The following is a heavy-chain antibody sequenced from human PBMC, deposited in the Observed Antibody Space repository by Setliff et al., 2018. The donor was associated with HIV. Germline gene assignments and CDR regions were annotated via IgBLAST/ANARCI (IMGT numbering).Heavy chain of an antibody. Sequence: PSETLSLTCAVYGGSFSDYYWSWVRQPPGKGLEWIGELSPSGTTRSNPSLQSRVIISVDMSKNQFSLKLTSVTAAGTAVFYCARSVMTTTNYFDYWGPGTLVTVSS. CDR2: LSPSGTT. V-gene: IGHV4-34*01. CDR3: ARSVMTTTNYFDY. CDR1: GGSFSDYY. D-gene: IGHD4-4*01. J-gene: IGHJ4*02.